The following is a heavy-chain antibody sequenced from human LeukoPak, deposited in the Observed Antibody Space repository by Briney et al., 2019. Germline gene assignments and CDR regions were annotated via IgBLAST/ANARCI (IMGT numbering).Heavy chain of an antibody. CDR1: GYTFTSYA. Sequence: ASVKASCKASGYTFTSYAMHWVRQAPGQRLEWMGWMNAGNGDTKYSQKFQGRVTISRDTSASTAYMELSSLTSEDTAVHYCARDATYCRGSTCSYYGLDVWGQGTTVTVSS. D-gene: IGHD2-15*01. J-gene: IGHJ6*02. CDR3: ARDATYCRGSTCSYYGLDV. CDR2: MNAGNGDT. V-gene: IGHV1-3*01.